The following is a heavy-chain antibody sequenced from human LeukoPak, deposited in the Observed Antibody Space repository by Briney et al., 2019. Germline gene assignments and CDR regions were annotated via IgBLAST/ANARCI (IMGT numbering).Heavy chain of an antibody. CDR3: AKDLSGGNHSYYFDF. CDR2: IRFDGSNY. J-gene: IGHJ4*02. CDR1: GFSFSSYG. Sequence: GGSLRLSCAASGFSFSSYGMHWVRQAPGKGLEWVAFIRFDGSNYYYGDSVKGRFTISRDNSKNTLYLQMNSLRNEDTAVYFCAKDLSGGNHSYYFDFWGQGTPVTVSS. D-gene: IGHD4-23*01. V-gene: IGHV3-30*02.